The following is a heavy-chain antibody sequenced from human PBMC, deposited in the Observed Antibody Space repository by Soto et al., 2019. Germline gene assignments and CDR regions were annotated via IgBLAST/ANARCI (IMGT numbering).Heavy chain of an antibody. CDR2: ISSSSSYI. CDR3: ARAMAVLRYFDWFPPFDY. V-gene: IGHV3-21*01. CDR1: GFTFSSYS. D-gene: IGHD3-9*01. Sequence: PGGSLRLSCAASGFTFSSYSMNWVRQAPGKGLEWVSSISSSSSYIYYADSVKGRFTISRDNAKNSLYLQMNSLRAEDTAVYYCARAMAVLRYFDWFPPFDYWGQGTLVTVS. J-gene: IGHJ4*02.